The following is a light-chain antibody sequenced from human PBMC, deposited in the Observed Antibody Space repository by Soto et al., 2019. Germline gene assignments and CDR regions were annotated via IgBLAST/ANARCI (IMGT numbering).Light chain of an antibody. CDR3: QLHTNSAHMYT. V-gene: IGKV3-20*01. J-gene: IGKJ2*01. Sequence: EIVLTQSPGTLSLSPGERATLSCRASQRVSSSYLVWYQQKRGQAPRLLISGASSRATGIPVRFSGSGSGTDFHLTISRLEPEDFAVYYCQLHTNSAHMYTFGQGTRLEIK. CDR1: QRVSSSY. CDR2: GAS.